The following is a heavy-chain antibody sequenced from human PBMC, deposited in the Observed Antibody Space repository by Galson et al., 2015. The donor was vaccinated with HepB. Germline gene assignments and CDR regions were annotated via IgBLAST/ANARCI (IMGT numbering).Heavy chain of an antibody. V-gene: IGHV1-69*13. CDR1: GGTFSSYA. D-gene: IGHD2-2*01. CDR2: IIPIFGTA. CDR3: ARDHIVVVPVIPTYYYYYMDV. J-gene: IGHJ6*03. Sequence: SVKVSCKASGGTFSSYAISWVRQAPGQGLEWMGGIIPIFGTANYAQKFQGRVTITADESTSTAYMELSSLRSEDTAVYYCARDHIVVVPVIPTYYYYYMDVWGKGTTVTVSS.